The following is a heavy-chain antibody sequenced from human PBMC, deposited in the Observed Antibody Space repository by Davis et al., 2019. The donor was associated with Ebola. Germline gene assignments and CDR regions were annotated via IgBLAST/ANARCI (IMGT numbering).Heavy chain of an antibody. D-gene: IGHD4-17*01. CDR1: RFTFSSYS. V-gene: IGHV3-21*01. J-gene: IGHJ4*02. CDR3: ARGYGTFDY. Sequence: GGSLRLSCAASRFTFSSYSMNWVRQAPGKGLEWVSSISSSGSYIYYADSVKGRFTISRDNAKNSLYLQMHSLRAEDTAVYYCARGYGTFDYWGRGTLVTVSS. CDR2: ISSSGSYI.